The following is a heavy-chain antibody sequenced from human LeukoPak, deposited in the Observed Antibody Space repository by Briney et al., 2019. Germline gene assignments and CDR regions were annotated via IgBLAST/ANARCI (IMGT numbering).Heavy chain of an antibody. J-gene: IGHJ3*02. CDR2: IYYSGST. Sequence: PSETLSLTCTVSGGSISSSRYYWGWIRQPPGKGLEWIGSIYYSGSTYYNPSLKSRVTISVDTSKNQFSLKLSSVTAADTAVYYCTKYYGSGSWAFDIWGQGTMVTVSS. D-gene: IGHD3-10*01. CDR3: TKYYGSGSWAFDI. CDR1: GGSISSSRYY. V-gene: IGHV4-39*01.